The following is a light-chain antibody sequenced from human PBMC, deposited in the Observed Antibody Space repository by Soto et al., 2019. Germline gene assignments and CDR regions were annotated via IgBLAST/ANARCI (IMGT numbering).Light chain of an antibody. CDR3: QSYDSSLSGVV. CDR2: GNS. Sequence: QPVLTQPPSVSGAPGQRVTISCTGSSSNIGAGYDVHWYQQLPGTAPKLLIYGNSNRPSGVPDRFSGSKSATSASLAITGLQAEDDADYYCQSYDSSLSGVVFGGGTKVTVL. CDR1: SSNIGAGYD. J-gene: IGLJ2*01. V-gene: IGLV1-40*01.